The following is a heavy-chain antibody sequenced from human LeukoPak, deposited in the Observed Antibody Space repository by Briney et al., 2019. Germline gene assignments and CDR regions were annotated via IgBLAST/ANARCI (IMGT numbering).Heavy chain of an antibody. Sequence: PGGSLRLSCAASGFTFSSYGMHWVRQAPGKGLEWVAVISYDGSNKYYADSVKGRFTISRDNSKNTLYLQMNSLRAEDTAVYYCARAGYSSSHDYWGQGTLVTVSS. J-gene: IGHJ4*02. D-gene: IGHD6-13*01. CDR3: ARAGYSSSHDY. CDR1: GFTFSSYG. V-gene: IGHV3-30*03. CDR2: ISYDGSNK.